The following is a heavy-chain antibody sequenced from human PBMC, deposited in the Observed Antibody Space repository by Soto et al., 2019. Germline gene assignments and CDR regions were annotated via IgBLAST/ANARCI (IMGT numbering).Heavy chain of an antibody. V-gene: IGHV1-69*12. CDR1: GGTFSSYA. CDR2: IIPIFGTA. CDR3: ASWDYPRDAYYGMDV. J-gene: IGHJ6*02. D-gene: IGHD1-7*01. Sequence: QVQLVQSGAEVKKPGSSVKVSCKASGGTFSSYAISWVRQAPGQGLEWMGGIIPIFGTANYAQKFQGRVTITADESTRTAYMELSSLRYEDTAVYYCASWDYPRDAYYGMDVWGQGTTVTVSS.